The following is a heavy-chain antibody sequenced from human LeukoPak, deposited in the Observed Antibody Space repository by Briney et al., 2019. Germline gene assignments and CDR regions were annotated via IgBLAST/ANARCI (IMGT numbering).Heavy chain of an antibody. CDR2: IYYSGST. D-gene: IGHD2-15*01. CDR3: AGRRGPNGFYYYYYGMDV. CDR1: GGSISSYY. J-gene: IGHJ6*02. V-gene: IGHV4-59*01. Sequence: SETLSLTCTVSGGSISSYYWSWIRQPPGKGLEWIGYIYYSGSTNYNPSLKSRVTISVDTSKNQFSLKLSSVTAADTAVYYRAGRRGPNGFYYYYYGMDVWGQGTTVTVSS.